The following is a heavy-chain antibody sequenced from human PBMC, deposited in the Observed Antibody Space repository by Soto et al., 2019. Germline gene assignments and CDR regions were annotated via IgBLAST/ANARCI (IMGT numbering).Heavy chain of an antibody. Sequence: PSETLSLTCTVSGTSISSYYWSWIRQPPGKGLEWIANIHYSGTTNYNPSLASRVTLSVDTSKNQFSLKMTSVTAADRAMYFCARLAVDTAMPPDTQGAFDYWGQGTLVTVSS. CDR1: GTSISSYY. D-gene: IGHD5-18*01. V-gene: IGHV4-59*01. J-gene: IGHJ4*02. CDR3: ARLAVDTAMPPDTQGAFDY. CDR2: IHYSGTT.